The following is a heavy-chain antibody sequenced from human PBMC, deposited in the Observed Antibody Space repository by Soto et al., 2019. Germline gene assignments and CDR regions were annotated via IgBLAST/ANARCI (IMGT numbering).Heavy chain of an antibody. V-gene: IGHV1-69*01. Sequence: QVPLVQSGAEVKKPVSSVTVSCKASVGTFSSYAIHWVRQAPGQGLEWMGGIIPMYGPAKYAQRFQGRVTITADESTTTVYMELTSLTSQDTAVYYCARVTSMVRGVIDNWFDPWGHGTLVTVSS. CDR3: ARVTSMVRGVIDNWFDP. D-gene: IGHD3-10*01. J-gene: IGHJ5*02. CDR2: IIPMYGPA. CDR1: VGTFSSYA.